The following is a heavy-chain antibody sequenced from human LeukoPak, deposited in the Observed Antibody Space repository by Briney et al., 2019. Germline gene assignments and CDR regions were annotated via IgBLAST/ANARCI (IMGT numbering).Heavy chain of an antibody. V-gene: IGHV4-59*01. Sequence: SETLSLTCTVSGGSISSYYWNWIRQPPGKGLEWIGYVYYSGSTNYDPSLKSRVTMSVDTSKNQFSLNLSSVTAADTAVYYCAGAKDYTDVWGKGNKVIVSS. J-gene: IGHJ6*03. CDR3: AGAKDYTDV. CDR2: VYYSGST. D-gene: IGHD4/OR15-4a*01. CDR1: GGSISSYY.